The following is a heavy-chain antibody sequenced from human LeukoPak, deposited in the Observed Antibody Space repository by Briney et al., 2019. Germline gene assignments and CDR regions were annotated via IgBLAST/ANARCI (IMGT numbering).Heavy chain of an antibody. CDR2: INHSGST. CDR3: AREGSSWYDY. J-gene: IGHJ4*02. CDR1: GGSFSGYY. Sequence: SETLSLTCAVYGGSFSGYYWSWIRQPPGKGLEWIGEINHSGSTYYNPSLKSRVTISVDTSKNQFSLKLSSVTAADTAVYYCAREGSSWYDYWGQGTLVTVSS. D-gene: IGHD6-13*01. V-gene: IGHV4-34*01.